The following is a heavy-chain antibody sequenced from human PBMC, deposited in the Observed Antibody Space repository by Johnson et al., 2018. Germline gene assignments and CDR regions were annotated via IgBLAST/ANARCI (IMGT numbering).Heavy chain of an antibody. CDR2: ISSSGVST. D-gene: IGHD2-15*01. CDR1: GFTFSSYA. Sequence: EVQLVESGGGLVQPGGSLRLSCAASGFTFSSYAMSWVRQAPGKGLEWVSAISSSGVSTYYADSVKGRFTISRDNSKNTLYLQMNSLRAEDTAVYYCAKVGYCSGGSCPYYYYYMDVWGKGTTVTVSS. J-gene: IGHJ6*03. CDR3: AKVGYCSGGSCPYYYYYMDV. V-gene: IGHV3-23*04.